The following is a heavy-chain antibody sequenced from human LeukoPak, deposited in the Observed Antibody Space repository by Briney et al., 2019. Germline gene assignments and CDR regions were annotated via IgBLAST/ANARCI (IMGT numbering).Heavy chain of an antibody. CDR3: ASPTLRRYDYVWGPAEYFQH. CDR1: GGSFSGYY. D-gene: IGHD3-16*01. V-gene: IGHV4-34*01. J-gene: IGHJ1*01. CDR2: INHSGTT. Sequence: SETQSLTCALYGGSFSGYYWSWLRHPPGKGLECIGEINHSGTTNYHPSLKSRVTIPEETSKNQFSLKLSSVTAADTAVYYCASPTLRRYDYVWGPAEYFQHWGQGTLVTVSS.